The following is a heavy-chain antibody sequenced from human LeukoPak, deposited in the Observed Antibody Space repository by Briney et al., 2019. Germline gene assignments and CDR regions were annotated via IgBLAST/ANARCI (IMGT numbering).Heavy chain of an antibody. CDR2: IRSKANSYAT. CDR3: TSSQAAAGPFDY. J-gene: IGHJ4*02. CDR1: GFTFSGSA. V-gene: IGHV3-73*01. D-gene: IGHD6-13*01. Sequence: GGSLRLSRAASGFTFSGSAMHWVRQASGKGLEWVGRIRSKANSYATAYAASVKGRFTISRDDSKNTAYLQMNSLKTEDTAVYYCTSSQAAAGPFDYWGQGTLVTVSS.